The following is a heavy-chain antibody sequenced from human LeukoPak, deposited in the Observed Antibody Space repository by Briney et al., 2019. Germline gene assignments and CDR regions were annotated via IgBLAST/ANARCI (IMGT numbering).Heavy chain of an antibody. CDR1: GFTFSRYA. CDR3: AKEAGDSLYLDL. CDR2: LSGSGSVT. D-gene: IGHD4-17*01. V-gene: IGHV3-23*01. Sequence: GGSLRLSCAASGFTFSRYAMTWVRQAPGKGPEWVSVLSGSGSVTYYADSVKGRFTISREISKNTLYLQMNSLRVEDTAVYYCAKEAGDSLYLDLWGQGTLVTVSS. J-gene: IGHJ4*02.